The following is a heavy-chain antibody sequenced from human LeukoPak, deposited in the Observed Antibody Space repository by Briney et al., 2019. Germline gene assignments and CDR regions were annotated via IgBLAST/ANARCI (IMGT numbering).Heavy chain of an antibody. J-gene: IGHJ4*02. CDR2: IYYSGST. D-gene: IGHD4-17*01. V-gene: IGHV4-39*07. Sequence: SETLSLTCTVSGGSISSSSYYWGWIRQPPGKGLEWIGSIYYSGSTYYNPSLKSRVTISVDTSKNQFSLKLSSVTAADTAVYYCASTFRDYGDYGGPFDYWGQGTLVTVSS. CDR1: GGSISSSSYY. CDR3: ASTFRDYGDYGGPFDY.